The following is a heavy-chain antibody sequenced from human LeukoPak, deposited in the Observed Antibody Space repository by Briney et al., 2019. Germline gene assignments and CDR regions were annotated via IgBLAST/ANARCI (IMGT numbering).Heavy chain of an antibody. CDR2: IWYDGSNK. CDR1: GFTFSSYG. V-gene: IGHV3-33*01. J-gene: IGHJ4*02. Sequence: PGGSPRLSCAASGFTFSSYGMHWVRQAPGKGLEWVAVIWYDGSNKYYADSVKGRFTISRDNSKNTLYLQMNSLRAEDTAVYYCARGEKVLDYFDYWGQGTLVTVSS. CDR3: ARGEKVLDYFDY. D-gene: IGHD3-16*01.